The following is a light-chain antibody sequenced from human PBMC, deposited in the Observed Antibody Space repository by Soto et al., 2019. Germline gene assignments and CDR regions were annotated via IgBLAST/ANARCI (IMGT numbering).Light chain of an antibody. V-gene: IGLV2-14*03. J-gene: IGLJ1*01. CDR3: SSYTRSTIYV. Sequence: QSVLTQPASVSGSPGQSITISCTGTSSDVGGYNHVSWYQHYPGKAPKLIIYDVTNRPSGVSSRFSGPKSGNTASLTISGLQAEDEADYFCSSYTRSTIYVFGTGTKVTVL. CDR2: DVT. CDR1: SSDVGGYNH.